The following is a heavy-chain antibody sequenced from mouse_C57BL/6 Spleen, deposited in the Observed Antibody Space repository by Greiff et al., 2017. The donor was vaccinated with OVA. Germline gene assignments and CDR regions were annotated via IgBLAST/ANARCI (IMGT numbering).Heavy chain of an antibody. D-gene: IGHD2-1*01. CDR3: AKLYGNFAWFAY. Sequence: QVQLKESGPGLVAPSQSLSITCTVSGFSLTSYGVSWVRQPPGKGLEWLGVIWGDGGSNYYSALITRLSISKDNSERQVFLTLNRLQTDATAAYYCAKLYGNFAWFAYWGQGTLVTVSA. CDR1: GFSLTSYG. CDR2: IWGDGGS. J-gene: IGHJ3*01. V-gene: IGHV2-3*01.